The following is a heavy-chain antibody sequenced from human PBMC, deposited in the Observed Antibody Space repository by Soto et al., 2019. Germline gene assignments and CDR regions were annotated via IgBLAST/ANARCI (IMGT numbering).Heavy chain of an antibody. CDR3: AKSAPMDAGDKYYYDF. D-gene: IGHD4-17*01. J-gene: IGHJ4*02. CDR1: GGTFSTFG. V-gene: IGHV1-69*13. CDR2: IIPFFGTA. Sequence: ASVKVSCKASGGTFSTFGISWVRQAPGQGLEWMGGIIPFFGTAGYSQKFEDRITITADESTNTVYMDLRSLTSEDTAIYYCAKSAPMDAGDKYYYDFWGQGALGTVS.